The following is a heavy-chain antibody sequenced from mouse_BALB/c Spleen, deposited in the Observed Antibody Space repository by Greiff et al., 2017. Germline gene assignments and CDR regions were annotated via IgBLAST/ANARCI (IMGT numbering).Heavy chain of an antibody. CDR2: ISYSGST. D-gene: IGHD2-4*01. V-gene: IGHV3-2*02. Sequence: VQLQQSGPGLVKPSQSLSLTCTVTGYSITSDYAWNWIRQFPGNKLEWMGYISYSGSTSYNPSLKSRISITRDTSKNQFFLQLNSVTTEDTATYYCARSYYDYPYYYAMDYWGQGTSVTVSS. J-gene: IGHJ4*01. CDR1: GYSITSDYA. CDR3: ARSYYDYPYYYAMDY.